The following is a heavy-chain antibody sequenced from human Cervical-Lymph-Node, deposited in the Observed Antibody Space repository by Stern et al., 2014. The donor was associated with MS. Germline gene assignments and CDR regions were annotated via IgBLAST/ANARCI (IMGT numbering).Heavy chain of an antibody. CDR3: ARGRSNWNYALPYYYGMDV. J-gene: IGHJ6*02. Sequence: QVQLVQSGAEVKKPGSSVKVSCKASGGTFSSYAISWVRQAPGQGLEWMGGIIPIFGTANYAQKFQGRVTITADESTSTAYMELSSLRSEDTAVYYCARGRSNWNYALPYYYGMDVWGQGTTVTVSS. D-gene: IGHD1-7*01. CDR2: IIPIFGTA. CDR1: GGTFSSYA. V-gene: IGHV1-69*01.